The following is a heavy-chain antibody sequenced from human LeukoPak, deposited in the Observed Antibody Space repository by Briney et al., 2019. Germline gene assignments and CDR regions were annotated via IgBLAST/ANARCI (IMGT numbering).Heavy chain of an antibody. V-gene: IGHV4-59*01. CDR1: GGSINSYY. CDR3: AREEYYYDSSGYYRGNFDY. Sequence: SETLSLTCTVSGGSINSYYWSWIRQPPGKGLEWIGYIYYSGSTNYNPSLKSRVTISVDTSKNQFSLKLSSVTAADTAVYYCAREEYYYDSSGYYRGNFDYWGQGTLVTVSS. CDR2: IYYSGST. D-gene: IGHD3-22*01. J-gene: IGHJ4*02.